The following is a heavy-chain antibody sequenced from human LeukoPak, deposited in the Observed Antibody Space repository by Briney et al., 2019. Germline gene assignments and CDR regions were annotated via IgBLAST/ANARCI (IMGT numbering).Heavy chain of an antibody. CDR1: GYTFNIYG. CDR2: ISPFNGNT. D-gene: IGHD6-19*01. V-gene: IGHV1-18*01. CDR3: XXXXXQWVPLGALDI. Sequence: GASVKVSCKASGYTFNIYGISWVRQAPGQGLEWIGWISPFNGNTNYAQNLQGRATMTTDTSTSTAYMDLRSLRSDDTAVYYCXXXXXQWVPLGALDIWGQGTMVTVSS. J-gene: IGHJ3*02.